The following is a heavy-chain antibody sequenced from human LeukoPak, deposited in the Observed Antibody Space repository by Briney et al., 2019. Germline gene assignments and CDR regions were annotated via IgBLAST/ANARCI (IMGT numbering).Heavy chain of an antibody. CDR1: GGSISSSSYY. V-gene: IGHV4-39*01. CDR3: ARLMVVAATIDY. J-gene: IGHJ4*02. CDR2: IYYSGST. Sequence: PSETLSLTCTVSGGSISSSSYYWGWIRQPPGKGLEWIGSIYYSGSTYYNPSLKSRVTISVDTSKNQFSLKLSSVTAADTAVYYCARLMVVAATIDYWGQGTLVTASS. D-gene: IGHD2-15*01.